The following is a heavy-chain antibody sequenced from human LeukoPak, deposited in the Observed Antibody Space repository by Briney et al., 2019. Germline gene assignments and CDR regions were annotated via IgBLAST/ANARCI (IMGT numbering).Heavy chain of an antibody. Sequence: PSETLSLTCAVYGGSFSGYYWSWIRQPPGKGLEWIGEINHSGSTNYNPSLKSRVTISVDTSKNQFSLKLSSVTAADTAVYYCARGVYVWGSYRFYYFDYWGQGTLVTVSS. V-gene: IGHV4-34*01. CDR1: GGSFSGYY. D-gene: IGHD3-16*02. CDR3: ARGVYVWGSYRFYYFDY. J-gene: IGHJ4*02. CDR2: INHSGST.